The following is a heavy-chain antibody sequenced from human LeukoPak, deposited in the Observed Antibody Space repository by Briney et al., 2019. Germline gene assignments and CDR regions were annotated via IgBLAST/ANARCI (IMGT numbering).Heavy chain of an antibody. V-gene: IGHV4-59*01. CDR2: IYYSGST. D-gene: IGHD6-13*01. CDR1: GGSISSYY. J-gene: IGHJ4*02. Sequence: PSETLSLTCTVSGGSISSYYWSWIRQAPGKGLEWIGYIYYSGSTNYNPSLKSRVTISVDTSKNQFSLKLSSVTAADTAVYYCARALAGGAAGFDYWGQGTLVTVSS. CDR3: ARALAGGAAGFDY.